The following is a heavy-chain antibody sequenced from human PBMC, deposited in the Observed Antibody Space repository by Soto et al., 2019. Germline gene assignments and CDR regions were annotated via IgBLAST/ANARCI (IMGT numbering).Heavy chain of an antibody. Sequence: QVQLQQWGAGLLKPSETLSLTCAVYGGSFSGYYWSWIRQPPGKGLEWMGEINHSGSTNYTPSLKSRVTKPVDTSQNQFSLELSSVTAADTAVYYWARGWGTIFRRVDYWGQGTLVTGSS. CDR1: GGSFSGYY. J-gene: IGHJ4*02. V-gene: IGHV4-34*01. CDR2: INHSGST. CDR3: ARGWGTIFRRVDY. D-gene: IGHD3-9*01.